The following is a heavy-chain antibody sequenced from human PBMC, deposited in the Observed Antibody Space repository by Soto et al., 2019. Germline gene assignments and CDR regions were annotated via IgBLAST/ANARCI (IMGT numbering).Heavy chain of an antibody. Sequence: GGSLRLSCAASGFTFSSYAMSWVRQAPGKGLEWVSAISGSGGSTYYADSVKGRFTISRDNSKNTLYLQMNSLRAEDTAVYYCASPAGYCSGGSCYFLLVYWGQGTLVTVSS. J-gene: IGHJ4*02. CDR2: ISGSGGST. CDR3: ASPAGYCSGGSCYFLLVY. CDR1: GFTFSSYA. D-gene: IGHD2-15*01. V-gene: IGHV3-23*01.